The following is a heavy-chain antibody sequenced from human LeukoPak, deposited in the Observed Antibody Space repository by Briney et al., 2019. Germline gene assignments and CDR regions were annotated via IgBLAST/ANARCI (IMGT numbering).Heavy chain of an antibody. CDR1: GFTFSSYW. CDR2: IKQDGSEK. Sequence: QAGGSLRLSCAASGFTFSSYWMSWVRQAPGKGLEWVANIKQDGSEKHFGDSVKGRFTISRDNAKKSLYLQMNSLRAEDTAVYYCARDLNIVVVPAHGMDVWGQGTTVTVSS. J-gene: IGHJ6*02. D-gene: IGHD2-2*01. V-gene: IGHV3-7*01. CDR3: ARDLNIVVVPAHGMDV.